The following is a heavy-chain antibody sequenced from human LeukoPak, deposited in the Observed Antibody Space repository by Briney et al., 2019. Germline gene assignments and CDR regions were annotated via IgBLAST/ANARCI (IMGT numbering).Heavy chain of an antibody. J-gene: IGHJ4*02. D-gene: IGHD1-26*01. Sequence: SVKVSCKASGGTFSSYAISWVRQAPGQGLEWMGGIIPIFGPANYAQKFQGRVTITADESTSTAYMELSSLRSEDTAVYYCARGSGSYYGFDYWGQGTLVTVSS. CDR2: IIPIFGPA. V-gene: IGHV1-69*13. CDR3: ARGSGSYYGFDY. CDR1: GGTFSSYA.